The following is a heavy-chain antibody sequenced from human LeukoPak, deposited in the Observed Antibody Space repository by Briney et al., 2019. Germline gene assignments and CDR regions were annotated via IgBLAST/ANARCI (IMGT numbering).Heavy chain of an antibody. J-gene: IGHJ4*02. CDR1: GYTFTSYY. Sequence: ASVKVSCKASGYTFTSYYMHWARQAPGQGLEWMGIINPSGGSTSYAQKFQGRVTMTRDTSTSTVYMELSSLRSEDTAVYYCARDGLRVYGVPTPNFGYWGQGTLVTVSS. CDR3: ARDGLRVYGVPTPNFGY. CDR2: INPSGGST. D-gene: IGHD3-3*01. V-gene: IGHV1-46*01.